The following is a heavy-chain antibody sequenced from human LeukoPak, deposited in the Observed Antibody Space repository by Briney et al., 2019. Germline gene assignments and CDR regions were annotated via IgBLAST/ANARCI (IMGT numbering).Heavy chain of an antibody. J-gene: IGHJ6*03. CDR2: ISSSSSYI. CDR3: AKSYSYYHMDD. V-gene: IGHV3-21*04. CDR1: GFTFSSYA. Sequence: GGSLRLSCAASGFTFSSYAMNWVRQAPGKGLEWVSSISSSSSYIYYADSVKGRFTISRDNAKNSLYLQMNSLRGDDTAVYYCAKSYSYYHMDDWGKGTSVTVSS.